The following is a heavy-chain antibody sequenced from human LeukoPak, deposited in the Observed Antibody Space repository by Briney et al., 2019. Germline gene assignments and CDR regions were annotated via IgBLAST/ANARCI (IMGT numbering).Heavy chain of an antibody. CDR3: ARESSTSFSCMDV. J-gene: IGHJ6*04. CDR1: GFTFSSFP. D-gene: IGHD2-2*01. CDR2: ISHDGSNK. Sequence: GGSLRLSCAASGFTFSSFPMHLVRQAPGKGLEWVAVISHDGSNKYYADSVKGRFTISRDNSKNTLYLQMNSLRAEDTAVYYCARESSTSFSCMDVWGKGTTVTVSS. V-gene: IGHV3-30*04.